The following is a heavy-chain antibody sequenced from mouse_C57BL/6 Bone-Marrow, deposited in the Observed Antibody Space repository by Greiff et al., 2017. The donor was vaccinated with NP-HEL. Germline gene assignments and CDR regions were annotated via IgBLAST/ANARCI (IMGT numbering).Heavy chain of an antibody. CDR3: AREGGLRRRTYAMDY. D-gene: IGHD2-4*01. J-gene: IGHJ4*01. V-gene: IGHV5-16*01. CDR2: INYDGSST. CDR1: GFTFSDYY. Sequence: EVQLVESEGGLVQPGSSMKLSCTASGFTFSDYYMAWVRQVPEKGLEWVANINYDGSSTYYLDSLKSRFIISRDNAKNILYPQMSSLKSEDTATYYCAREGGLRRRTYAMDYWGQGTSVTVSS.